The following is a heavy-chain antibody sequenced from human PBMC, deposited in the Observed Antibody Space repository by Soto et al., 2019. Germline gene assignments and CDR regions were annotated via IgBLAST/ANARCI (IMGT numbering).Heavy chain of an antibody. D-gene: IGHD5-18*01. CDR1: GFTFSSYW. CDR3: ARAYYTAMVSLGAFDI. J-gene: IGHJ3*02. CDR2: IKQDGSEK. Sequence: TGGSLRLSCAASGFTFSSYWMSWVRQAPGKGLEWVANIKQDGSEKYYVDSVKGRFTISRDNAKNSLYLQMNSLRAEDTAVYYCARAYYTAMVSLGAFDIWGQGTMVTVSS. V-gene: IGHV3-7*01.